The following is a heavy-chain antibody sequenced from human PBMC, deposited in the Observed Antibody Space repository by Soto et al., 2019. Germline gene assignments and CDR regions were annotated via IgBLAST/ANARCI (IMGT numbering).Heavy chain of an antibody. Sequence: ASVKVSCKASGYTFTSYGISWVRQAPGQGLEWMGWISAYNGNTNYAQKLQGRVTMTTDTSTSTAYMELRSLRSDDTAVYYCARDLGRFLEWLLYRSYGMDVWGQGTTVNV. D-gene: IGHD3-3*01. CDR1: GYTFTSYG. CDR2: ISAYNGNT. J-gene: IGHJ6*02. CDR3: ARDLGRFLEWLLYRSYGMDV. V-gene: IGHV1-18*04.